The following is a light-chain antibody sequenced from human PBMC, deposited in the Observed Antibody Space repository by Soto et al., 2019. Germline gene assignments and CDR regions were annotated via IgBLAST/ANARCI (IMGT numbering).Light chain of an antibody. Sequence: EIVLTQSPGTLSLSPGDRATLSYRASQSVSSTYLAWYQQKPGQAPRLLIYGASSRATGIPDRFSGSGSGTDFTLTISRLEPEDFAVYYCQQYGTSPPWTFGQGTKLEIK. CDR1: QSVSSTY. V-gene: IGKV3-20*01. J-gene: IGKJ2*02. CDR3: QQYGTSPPWT. CDR2: GAS.